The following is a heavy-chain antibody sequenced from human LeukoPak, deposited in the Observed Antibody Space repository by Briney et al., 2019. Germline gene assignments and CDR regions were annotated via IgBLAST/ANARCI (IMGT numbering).Heavy chain of an antibody. J-gene: IGHJ5*02. CDR3: ARELSNHGHPFPENGFDP. Sequence: SETLSLTCTVLGGSISSYYWSWIRQPPGKGLKWIGRIYTGGSTNYHPSLKSRVTMSVDTSKNQFSLKLSSVTAADTAVYYWARELSNHGHPFPENGFDPWGERTLVTVSS. CDR2: IYTGGST. V-gene: IGHV4-4*07. D-gene: IGHD4-11*01. CDR1: GGSISSYY.